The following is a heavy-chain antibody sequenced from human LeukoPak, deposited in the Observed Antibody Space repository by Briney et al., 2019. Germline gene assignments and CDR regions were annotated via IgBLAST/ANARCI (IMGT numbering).Heavy chain of an antibody. Sequence: SETLSLTCTVSGGSISSSSYYWGWIRQPPGKGLEWIGDIIHSGNTDYNPSLRSRLTISVDTSKNQFSLKLSSVTAADTAVYYCARENQQWSTRGTYDIWGQGTLVTVSS. V-gene: IGHV4-39*02. CDR2: IIHSGNT. CDR1: GGSISSSSYY. CDR3: ARENQQWSTRGTYDI. J-gene: IGHJ3*02. D-gene: IGHD6-19*01.